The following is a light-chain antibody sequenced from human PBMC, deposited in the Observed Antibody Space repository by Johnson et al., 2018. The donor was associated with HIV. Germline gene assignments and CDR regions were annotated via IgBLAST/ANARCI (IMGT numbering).Light chain of an antibody. CDR3: GTWDSSLSAVV. CDR1: SCNIGNNY. J-gene: IGLJ1*01. Sequence: QAVLTQPPSVSAAPGQKVTISCSGSSCNIGNNYVSWYQQLPGTAPKLLIYDNNKRPSGIPDRFSNSKSGTSATLGITGLQTGDEADYYCGTWDSSLSAVVFGTGTKVTVL. V-gene: IGLV1-51*01. CDR2: DNN.